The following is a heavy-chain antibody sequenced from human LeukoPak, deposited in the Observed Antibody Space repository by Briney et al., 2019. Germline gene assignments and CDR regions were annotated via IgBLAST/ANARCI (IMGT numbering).Heavy chain of an antibody. CDR3: ARSAGRVRGGYDYVWGSYRVDAFDI. Sequence: KGGASLPISSEGSGSFFTSYWSGWVRPLGGEGLGWGGIIYPGDTDTRYSPSFQGSATISANTSIRTSYLHWSSLKASATAMYYCARSAGRVRGGYDYVWGSYRVDAFDIWGQGTMVTVSS. J-gene: IGHJ3*02. D-gene: IGHD3-16*02. CDR2: IYPGDTDT. CDR1: GSFFTSYW. V-gene: IGHV5-51*01.